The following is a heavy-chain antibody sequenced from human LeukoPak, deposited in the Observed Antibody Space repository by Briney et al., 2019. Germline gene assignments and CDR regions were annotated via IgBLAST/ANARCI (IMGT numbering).Heavy chain of an antibody. Sequence: SVKVSCKASGGTFSSYAISWVRQAPGQGLEWMGRIIPIFGTANYAQKFQGRATITTDESTSTAYMELSSLRSEDTAVYYCARGLPVPAALDYWGQGTLVTVSS. J-gene: IGHJ4*02. CDR3: ARGLPVPAALDY. D-gene: IGHD2-2*01. CDR2: IIPIFGTA. CDR1: GGTFSSYA. V-gene: IGHV1-69*05.